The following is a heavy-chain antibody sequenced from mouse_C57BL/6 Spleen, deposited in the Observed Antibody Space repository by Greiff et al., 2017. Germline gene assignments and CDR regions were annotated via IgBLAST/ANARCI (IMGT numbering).Heavy chain of an antibody. Sequence: EVMLVESGGDLVKPGGSLKLSCAASGFTFSSYGMSWVRQTPDKRLEWVATISSGGSYTYYPDSVKGRFTISRDNAKNTLYLQMSSLKSEDTAMYYCARHIYYDYEFAYWGQGTLVTVSA. J-gene: IGHJ3*01. CDR1: GFTFSSYG. CDR3: ARHIYYDYEFAY. V-gene: IGHV5-6*01. D-gene: IGHD2-4*01. CDR2: ISSGGSYT.